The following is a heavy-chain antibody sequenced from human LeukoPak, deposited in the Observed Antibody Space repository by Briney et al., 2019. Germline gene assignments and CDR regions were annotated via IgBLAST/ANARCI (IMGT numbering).Heavy chain of an antibody. J-gene: IGHJ5*02. D-gene: IGHD3-22*01. V-gene: IGHV4-30-4*01. CDR3: ARGLTYYYDSSNWFDP. CDR1: GGSISSGDYY. Sequence: SQTLSLTCTVPGGSISSGDYYWSWIRQPPGKGLEWIGYIYYSGSTYYNPSLKSRVTISVDTSKNQFSLKLSSVTAADTAVYYCARGLTYYYDSSNWFDPWGQGTLVTVSS. CDR2: IYYSGST.